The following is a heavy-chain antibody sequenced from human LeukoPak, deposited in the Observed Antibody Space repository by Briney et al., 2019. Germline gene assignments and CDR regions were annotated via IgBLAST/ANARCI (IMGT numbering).Heavy chain of an antibody. CDR1: GDSISTYY. Sequence: SETLSLTRTVSGDSISTYYWSWIRQPPGKGLEWIGYIYYRVTSDYNPSLKSRVTMSVDMSTGQISLKLSSVTAADTAVYYCARAVGGDGSGSLWGPGTLVTVSS. CDR2: IYYRVTS. J-gene: IGHJ4*02. V-gene: IGHV4-59*01. D-gene: IGHD3-10*01. CDR3: ARAVGGDGSGSL.